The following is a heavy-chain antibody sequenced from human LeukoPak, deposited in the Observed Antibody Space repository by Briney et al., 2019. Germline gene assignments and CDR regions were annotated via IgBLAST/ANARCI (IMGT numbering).Heavy chain of an antibody. V-gene: IGHV1-24*01. CDR3: AKARGGSRPVDAFDI. CDR1: GYTLTELS. D-gene: IGHD2-15*01. Sequence: ASVKVSCKVSGYTLTELSMHWVRQAPGKGLEWMGGFDPEDGETIYAQKFQGRVTMTEDTSTDTAYMELSSLRSEDTAVYYCAKARGGSRPVDAFDIWGQGTMVTVSS. CDR2: FDPEDGET. J-gene: IGHJ3*02.